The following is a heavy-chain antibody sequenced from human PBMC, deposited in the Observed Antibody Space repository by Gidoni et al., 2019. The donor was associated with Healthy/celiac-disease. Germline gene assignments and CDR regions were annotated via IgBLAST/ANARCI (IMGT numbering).Heavy chain of an antibody. J-gene: IGHJ4*02. CDR3: VMASCPRGFY. CDR2: IYYSGST. D-gene: IGHD3-10*01. CDR1: GGSISSISYY. Sequence: QLQLQESGPGLVKPSEPLSLTCTVSGGSISSISYYWGWIRQPPGKVLEWIGSIYYSGSTYYNPSLKSRVTISVDTSKNQFSLKLSSVTAADTAVYYCVMASCPRGFYWGQGTLVTVSS. V-gene: IGHV4-39*01.